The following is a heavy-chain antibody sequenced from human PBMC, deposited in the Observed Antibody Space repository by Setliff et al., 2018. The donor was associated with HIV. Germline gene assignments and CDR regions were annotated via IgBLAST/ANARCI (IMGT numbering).Heavy chain of an antibody. V-gene: IGHV4-59*08. D-gene: IGHD5-12*01. CDR2: IYYSGST. Sequence: PSETLSLTCTVSGGSISSYYWSWIRQPPGKGLEWIGYIYYSGSTNYNPSLKSRVTISVDTAKNQFSLKLSSVTAADTAVYYCASAHFLVAMTRNWFDPWGQGTLVTVSS. CDR3: ASAHFLVAMTRNWFDP. J-gene: IGHJ5*02. CDR1: GGSISSYY.